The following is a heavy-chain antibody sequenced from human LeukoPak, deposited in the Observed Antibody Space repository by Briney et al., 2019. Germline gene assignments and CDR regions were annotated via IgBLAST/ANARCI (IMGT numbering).Heavy chain of an antibody. D-gene: IGHD2-2*01. CDR3: AKPSCTSTSCFRFDP. CDR2: ISGSGGST. J-gene: IGHJ5*02. CDR1: GFTFSIYA. Sequence: GGSLRLSCAASGFTFSIYAMDWVRQAPGKGLEWVSDISGSGGSTYYADSVKGRFTISRDNPKNTLYPQMNSLRAEDTAVYYCAKPSCTSTSCFRFDPWGQGTLVTVSS. V-gene: IGHV3-23*01.